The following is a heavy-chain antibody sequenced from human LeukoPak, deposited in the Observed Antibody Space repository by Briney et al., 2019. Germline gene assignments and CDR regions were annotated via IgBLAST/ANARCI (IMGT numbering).Heavy chain of an antibody. V-gene: IGHV3-21*01. CDR3: ARVGSSGSYNEDY. CDR2: ISSSSTYI. CDR1: GFTFSSYR. D-gene: IGHD1-26*01. J-gene: IGHJ4*02. Sequence: GGSLRLSCAVSGFTFSSYRMHWVRQAPGKGLEWVSSISSSSTYIYYADSVKGRFTISRDNAKNSLYQQMNTLRAEDTAVYYCARVGSSGSYNEDYWGQGTLVTVSS.